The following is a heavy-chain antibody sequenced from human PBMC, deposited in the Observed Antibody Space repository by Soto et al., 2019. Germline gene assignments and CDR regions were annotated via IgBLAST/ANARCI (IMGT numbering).Heavy chain of an antibody. Sequence: QVQLVQSGAEVKKPGSSVKVSCKASGGNFSSYAISWVRQAPGQGLEWMGGIIPIFGTANYAQKFQGRVTITADKSTSTAYMELSSLRSEDKAVYYCAREGGPDSSGYYPGHFDYWGQGTLVTVSS. V-gene: IGHV1-69*06. D-gene: IGHD3-22*01. CDR1: GGNFSSYA. CDR2: IIPIFGTA. J-gene: IGHJ4*02. CDR3: AREGGPDSSGYYPGHFDY.